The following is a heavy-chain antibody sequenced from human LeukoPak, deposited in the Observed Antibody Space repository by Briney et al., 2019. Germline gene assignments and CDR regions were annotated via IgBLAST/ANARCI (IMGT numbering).Heavy chain of an antibody. J-gene: IGHJ5*02. CDR3: ARDLEVTAILVGNWFDP. CDR2: IIPILGIA. CDR1: GGTFSSYA. V-gene: IGHV1-69*04. D-gene: IGHD2-21*02. Sequence: ASVNVSCKASGGTFSSYAISWVRQPPGQGLEWMGRIIPILGIANYAQKFQGRVTITADKSTSTVYMELSSLSSEDTAVYYCARDLEVTAILVGNWFDPWGQGTLVTVSS.